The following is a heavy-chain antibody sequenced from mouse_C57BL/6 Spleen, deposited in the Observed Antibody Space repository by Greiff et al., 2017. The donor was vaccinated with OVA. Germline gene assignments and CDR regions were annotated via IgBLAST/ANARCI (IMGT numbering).Heavy chain of an antibody. CDR3: ARKGTGDYVDY. CDR1: GYTFTSYW. J-gene: IGHJ2*01. Sequence: QVQLQQPGAELVMPGASVKLSCKASGYTFTSYWMHWVKQRPGQGLEWIGEIDPSDSYTNYNQKFKGKSTLTVDKSSSTAYMQLSSLTSEDSAVYYCARKGTGDYVDYWGQGTTLTVAS. CDR2: IDPSDSYT. V-gene: IGHV1-69*01. D-gene: IGHD4-1*01.